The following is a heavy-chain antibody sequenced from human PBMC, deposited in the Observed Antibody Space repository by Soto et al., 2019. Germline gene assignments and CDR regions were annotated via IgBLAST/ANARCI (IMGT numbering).Heavy chain of an antibody. J-gene: IGHJ4*02. CDR2: ISWNSNII. CDR3: AKGGPDGFCSGGSCYFDY. Sequence: EVQLVESGGGLVQPGRSLRLSCAASGFTFDDYAMHWVRRVPGKGLEWVSSISWNSNIIGYADSVKVSFTISKDNAKNALYLQMNSLPPEDTALYYCAKGGPDGFCSGGSCYFDYWGQGTLVTVSS. V-gene: IGHV3-9*01. D-gene: IGHD2-15*01. CDR1: GFTFDDYA.